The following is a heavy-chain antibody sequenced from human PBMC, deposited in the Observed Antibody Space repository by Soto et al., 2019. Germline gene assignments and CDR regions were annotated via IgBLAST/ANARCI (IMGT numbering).Heavy chain of an antibody. CDR3: AKEGSYDSSGNYYH. CDR2: ISGSDENT. V-gene: IGHV3-23*01. Sequence: PGGSLLSCAASGFTFNSYAMTWVRQAPGKGLEWVSTISGSDENTYYADSVKGRFTISRDNSMNTLYLQMNSLRAEDTAVYHCAKEGSYDSSGNYYHWGQGTLVTVSS. J-gene: IGHJ5*02. CDR1: GFTFNSYA. D-gene: IGHD3-22*01.